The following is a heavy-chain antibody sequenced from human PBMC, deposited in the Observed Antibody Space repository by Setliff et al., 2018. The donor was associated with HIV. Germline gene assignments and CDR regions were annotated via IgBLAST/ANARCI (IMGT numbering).Heavy chain of an antibody. V-gene: IGHV4-4*09. J-gene: IGHJ4*02. CDR3: ATLDHSGGNFLAY. CDR2: IYTSGST. D-gene: IGHD2-21*02. Sequence: PSETLSLTCTVSGGSISNYYWSWIRQPPGKGLEWIGYIYTSGSTNYNPSLKSRITISLDTSKEQFSLELSSATAADTAVYYCATLDHSGGNFLAYWGQGSLVTVSS. CDR1: GGSISNYY.